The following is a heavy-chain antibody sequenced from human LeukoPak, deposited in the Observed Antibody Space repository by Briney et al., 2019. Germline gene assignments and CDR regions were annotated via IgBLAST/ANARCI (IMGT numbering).Heavy chain of an antibody. Sequence: ASVKVSCKASGGTFISYAISWVRQAPGQGLEWMGGIIPIFGTANYAQKFQGRVTITADESTSTAYMELSSLRSEDTAVYYCAREVAATGNWFDPWGQGTLVTVSS. J-gene: IGHJ5*02. CDR1: GGTFISYA. D-gene: IGHD2-15*01. CDR3: AREVAATGNWFDP. CDR2: IIPIFGTA. V-gene: IGHV1-69*13.